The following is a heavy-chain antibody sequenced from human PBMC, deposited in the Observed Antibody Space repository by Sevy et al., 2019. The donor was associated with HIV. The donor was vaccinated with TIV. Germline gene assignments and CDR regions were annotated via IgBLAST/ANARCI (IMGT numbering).Heavy chain of an antibody. D-gene: IGHD2-2*01. J-gene: IGHJ6*02. Sequence: GGSLRLSCAASGFTFSSYSMNWVRQAPGKGLEWVSYISSSSSTIYYADSVKGRFTISRDNAKNSLSLQMNSLRADDTAVYYCARDLVVPAAIGYYYGMDVWGQGTTVTVSS. CDR2: ISSSSSTI. CDR1: GFTFSSYS. CDR3: ARDLVVPAAIGYYYGMDV. V-gene: IGHV3-48*01.